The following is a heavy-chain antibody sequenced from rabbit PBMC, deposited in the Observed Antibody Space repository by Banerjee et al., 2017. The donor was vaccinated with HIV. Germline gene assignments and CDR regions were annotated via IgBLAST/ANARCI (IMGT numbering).Heavy chain of an antibody. CDR2: IYNGDGST. Sequence: QEQLEESGGDLVKPEGSLTLTCTASGFSFSSSYYMCWVRQAPGKGLEWIGSIYNGDGSTYYASWAKGRFTISKTSSTTVTLQMTSLTAADTATYFCARGISYDDYGANLWGPGTLVTVS. D-gene: IGHD2-1*01. CDR3: ARGISYDDYGANL. J-gene: IGHJ4*01. V-gene: IGHV1S45*01. CDR1: GFSFSSSYY.